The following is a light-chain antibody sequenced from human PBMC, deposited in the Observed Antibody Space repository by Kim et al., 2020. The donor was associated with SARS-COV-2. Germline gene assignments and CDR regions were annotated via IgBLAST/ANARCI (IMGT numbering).Light chain of an antibody. CDR3: QAWDTATHVV. Sequence: SYELTQPPSVSVSLGQTASITCSGDKLGDRYACWYQQRPGQSPVLVIYEDDKRPSGIPERFSGSNSGNTATLTISGSQAMDEADYYCQAWDTATHVVFGGGTQLTVL. V-gene: IGLV3-1*01. CDR1: KLGDRY. CDR2: EDD. J-gene: IGLJ2*01.